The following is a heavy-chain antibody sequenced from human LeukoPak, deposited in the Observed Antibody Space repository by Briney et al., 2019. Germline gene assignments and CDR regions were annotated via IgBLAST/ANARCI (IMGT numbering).Heavy chain of an antibody. CDR3: ARAGSGYSFDN. J-gene: IGHJ4*02. V-gene: IGHV4-34*01. CDR2: INHSGST. CDR1: GGSFSGCY. Sequence: PSETLSLTCAVYGGSFSGCYWSWIRQPPGKGLEWIGEINHSGSTNYNPSLKSRVTISVDTSKNQFSLKLSSVTAADTAVYYCARAGSGYSFDNWGQGKLVTVSS. D-gene: IGHD3-22*01.